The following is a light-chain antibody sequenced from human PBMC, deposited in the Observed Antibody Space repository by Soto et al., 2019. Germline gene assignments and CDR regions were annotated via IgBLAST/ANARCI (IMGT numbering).Light chain of an antibody. V-gene: IGKV1-5*03. Sequence: DIQMPQSPSTLSASVGDRVTITCRASQSINTYLAWYQQKPGKAPKILIYQASTLEGGVPSRFSGSGSGTEFTLTISSLQPDDFAVYYCQQYGSSPPITFGQGTRLEIK. CDR3: QQYGSSPPIT. CDR2: QAS. J-gene: IGKJ5*01. CDR1: QSINTY.